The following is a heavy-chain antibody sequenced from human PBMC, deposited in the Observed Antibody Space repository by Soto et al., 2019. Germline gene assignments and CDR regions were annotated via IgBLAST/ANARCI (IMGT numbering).Heavy chain of an antibody. CDR2: ISAYNGNT. J-gene: IGHJ4*02. CDR1: GYTFTSYG. Sequence: GASVEVSCKASGYTFTSYGISWVRQAPGQGLEWMGWISAYNGNTNYAQKLQGRVTMTTDTSTSTAYMELRSLRSDDTAVYYCARDKDDILTGYPHYFDYWGQGTLVTVSS. D-gene: IGHD3-9*01. V-gene: IGHV1-18*01. CDR3: ARDKDDILTGYPHYFDY.